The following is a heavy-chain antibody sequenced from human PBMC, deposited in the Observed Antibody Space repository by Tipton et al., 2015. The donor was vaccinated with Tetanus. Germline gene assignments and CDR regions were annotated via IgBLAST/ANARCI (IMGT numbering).Heavy chain of an antibody. D-gene: IGHD3-22*01. CDR1: GYTFTRHY. Sequence: QSGAEVKKPGASVKVSCRTSGYTFTRHYIHWVRQAPGQGLEWMGIINPSDGDSSLALKFQGRVTMTRDTSTSTVFMEVSRLRSDDTAIYYCARGMDYDSSGIDDFWGQGTLVTVSS. V-gene: IGHV1-46*01. J-gene: IGHJ4*02. CDR3: ARGMDYDSSGIDDF. CDR2: INPSDGDS.